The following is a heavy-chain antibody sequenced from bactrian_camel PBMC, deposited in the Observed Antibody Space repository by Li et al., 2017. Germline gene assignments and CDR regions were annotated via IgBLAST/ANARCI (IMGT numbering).Heavy chain of an antibody. CDR2: VDRDGTA. CDR1: GYTPRTYC. Sequence: VQLVESGGGSVQAGDSLRLSCAASGYTPRTYCTSWFRQVPGKEREAIAGVDRDGTADYVDSVKGRFAVSRDSAKSTLYLQMNSLKPEDTAMYYCAAESLCIWLHTYKNWGQGTQVTVSS. J-gene: IGHJ4*01. CDR3: AAESLCIWLHTYKN. D-gene: IGHD7*01. V-gene: IGHV3S10*01.